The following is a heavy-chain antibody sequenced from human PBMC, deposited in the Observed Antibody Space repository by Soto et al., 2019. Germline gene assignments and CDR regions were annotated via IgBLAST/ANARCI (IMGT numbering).Heavy chain of an antibody. J-gene: IGHJ4*01. V-gene: IGHV1-18*01. Sequence: ASVKVSCKASGYTFTSYVISWVRQAPGQGLEWMGWISAYNGNTNYAQKLQGRVTITTDTSTSTAYMELRSLRSDDTAVYYCARDQELLWFGEAPSGPSQKFDYWG. CDR2: ISAYNGNT. D-gene: IGHD3-10*01. CDR1: GYTFTSYV. CDR3: ARDQELLWFGEAPSGPSQKFDY.